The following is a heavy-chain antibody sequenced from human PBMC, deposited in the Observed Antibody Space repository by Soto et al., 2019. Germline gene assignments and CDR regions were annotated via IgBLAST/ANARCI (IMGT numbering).Heavy chain of an antibody. D-gene: IGHD2-2*01. CDR1: GFTFSSYA. J-gene: IGHJ5*02. Sequence: GSLRLSCAASGFTFSSYAMHWVRQAPGKGLEWVAVISYDGSNKYYADSVKGRITTSRDNSKNTLYLQMNSLRAEDTSVYYCAREHCSTTSCYSYWFDPWGQGALVTVSS. CDR3: AREHCSTTSCYSYWFDP. CDR2: ISYDGSNK. V-gene: IGHV3-30-3*01.